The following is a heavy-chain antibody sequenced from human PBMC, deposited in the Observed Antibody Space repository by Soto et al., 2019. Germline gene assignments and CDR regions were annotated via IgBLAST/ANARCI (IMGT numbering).Heavy chain of an antibody. CDR2: ISGGDGSP. D-gene: IGHD1-20*01. J-gene: IGHJ4*02. CDR3: AKWHTYNHDRLAFSGFDC. Sequence: GSLTPSWLPFGXTLSSVSIAWVRQAPEKGLELASAISGGDGSPSYADSVKGLFNIYRDNSKNTLYLQMNSLRADDTAAYYGAKWHTYNHDRLAFSGFDCWGQGTQGTVSS. CDR1: GXTLSSVS. V-gene: IGHV3-23*01.